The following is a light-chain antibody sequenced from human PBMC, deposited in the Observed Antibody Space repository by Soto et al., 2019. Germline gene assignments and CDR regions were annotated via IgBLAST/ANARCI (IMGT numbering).Light chain of an antibody. CDR2: GAS. Sequence: EIAMTQSPATLSVSPGERAIISCRASQSVSNNLAWYQQKPGQAPRLLIYGASTRATDIPTRFSGSGSGTEFTLTISSLQSEDFAVYYCQHYNDWPPMYTFGQGTKLEIK. J-gene: IGKJ2*01. CDR1: QSVSNN. V-gene: IGKV3-15*01. CDR3: QHYNDWPPMYT.